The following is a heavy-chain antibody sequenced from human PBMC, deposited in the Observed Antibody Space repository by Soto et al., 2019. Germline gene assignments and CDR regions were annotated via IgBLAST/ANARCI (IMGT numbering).Heavy chain of an antibody. J-gene: IGHJ4*02. CDR3: AKLPQYDILTGYLHYFDY. Sequence: GGSLRLSCAASGFTFSSYGIHWVRQAPGKGLEWVSAFRGDGTGAHYADSVKGRFTISRDNSKNSLYLHMNSLRAEDTAVYYCAKLPQYDILTGYLHYFDYWGQGTLVTVSS. CDR2: FRGDGTGA. D-gene: IGHD3-9*01. CDR1: GFTFSSYG. V-gene: IGHV3-23*01.